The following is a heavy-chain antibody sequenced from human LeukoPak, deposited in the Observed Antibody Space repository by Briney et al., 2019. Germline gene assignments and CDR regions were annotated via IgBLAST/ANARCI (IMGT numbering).Heavy chain of an antibody. CDR1: GFTFDDYA. D-gene: IGHD3-3*01. V-gene: IGHV3-43*02. CDR2: ISGDGGST. Sequence: GGSLKLSCAASGFTFDDYAMHWVRQAPGKGLEWVSLISGDGGSTYYADSVKGRFTISRDNSKNSLYLQMNSLRTEDTALYYCASTLHEWLLSPSDAFDIWGQGTMVTVSS. CDR3: ASTLHEWLLSPSDAFDI. J-gene: IGHJ3*02.